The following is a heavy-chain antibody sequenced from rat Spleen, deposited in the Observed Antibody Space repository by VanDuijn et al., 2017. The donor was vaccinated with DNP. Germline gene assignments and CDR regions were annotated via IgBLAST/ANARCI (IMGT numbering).Heavy chain of an antibody. CDR3: AKDSGYDGIYYYFDY. V-gene: IGHV5-20*01. CDR2: ISYDGGNT. D-gene: IGHD1-12*02. J-gene: IGHJ2*01. CDR1: GFTFSSFA. Sequence: EVQLVESGGGLVQPGRSMKLSCAASGFTFSSFAMAWVRQAPTKGLEWVASISYDGGNTYYRDSVKGRFTISRDIARSSLYLQMDSLRYEDTSTYSCAKDSGYDGIYYYFDYWGQGVMVTVSS.